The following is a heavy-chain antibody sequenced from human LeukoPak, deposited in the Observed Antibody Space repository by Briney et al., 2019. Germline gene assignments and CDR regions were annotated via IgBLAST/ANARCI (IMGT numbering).Heavy chain of an antibody. J-gene: IGHJ4*02. D-gene: IGHD4-23*01. Sequence: GGSLRLSCAASGFTFSNYEMNWVRQAPGKGLEWVSYISISGSNIYYADSVKGRFTISRDNAKNSLYLQMNSLRADDTAVYYCARGYGGGDYWGQGTLVTVSS. CDR3: ARGYGGGDY. CDR1: GFTFSNYE. V-gene: IGHV3-48*03. CDR2: ISISGSNI.